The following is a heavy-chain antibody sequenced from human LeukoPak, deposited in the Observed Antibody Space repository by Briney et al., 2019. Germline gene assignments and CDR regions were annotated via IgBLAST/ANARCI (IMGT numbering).Heavy chain of an antibody. CDR3: ARDARAPNYYYGMDV. Sequence: SETLSLTCAVSGYSISSGYYWGWIRQPPGKGLEWIGSIYHSGSTYYNPSLKSRVTISVDTSKNQFSLKLSSVTAADTAVYYCARDARAPNYYYGMDVWGEGTTVTVSS. CDR1: GYSISSGYY. V-gene: IGHV4-38-2*02. CDR2: IYHSGST. J-gene: IGHJ6*04.